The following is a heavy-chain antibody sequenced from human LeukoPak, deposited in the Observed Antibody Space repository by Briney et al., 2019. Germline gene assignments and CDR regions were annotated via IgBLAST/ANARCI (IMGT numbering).Heavy chain of an antibody. J-gene: IGHJ4*02. CDR1: GGSFSAYY. V-gene: IGHV4-34*01. CDR3: ARARNLHCFDD. CDR2: IDHTGST. Sequence: SETLSLTCSVYGGSFSAYYWTWIRQPPGKGLEWIGEIDHTGSTNYNPSLKSRVTISVDTSKNQFSLKLSSVTAADTAVYHCARARNLHCFDDWGQGTLVTVSS.